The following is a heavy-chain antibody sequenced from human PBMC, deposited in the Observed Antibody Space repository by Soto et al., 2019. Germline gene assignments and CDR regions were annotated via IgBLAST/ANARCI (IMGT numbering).Heavy chain of an antibody. CDR1: GGSVSSSSYY. CDR2: IYYSGST. V-gene: IGHV4-39*01. CDR3: ARSFDDFWSGYPRAYYYYGMDV. D-gene: IGHD3-3*01. J-gene: IGHJ6*02. Sequence: SETLSLTCTVSGGSVSSSSYYWGWIRQPPGKGLEWIGSIYYSGSTYYNPSLKSRVTISVDTSKNQFSLKLSSVTAAGTAVYYCARSFDDFWSGYPRAYYYYGMDVWCQGTTVT.